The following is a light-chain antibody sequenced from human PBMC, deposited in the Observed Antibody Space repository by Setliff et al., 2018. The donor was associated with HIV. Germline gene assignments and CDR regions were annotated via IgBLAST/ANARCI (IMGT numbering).Light chain of an antibody. CDR3: SSYAITNTLL. Sequence: QSALTQPASVSGSPGQSITISCTGTSSDVGGYNYVSWYQQHPGKVPKLMIYEVSNRPSGVSNRFSASKSGNTASLTISGLQAEDEADYYCSSYAITNTLLFGTGTKVTVL. V-gene: IGLV2-14*01. CDR2: EVS. CDR1: SSDVGGYNY. J-gene: IGLJ1*01.